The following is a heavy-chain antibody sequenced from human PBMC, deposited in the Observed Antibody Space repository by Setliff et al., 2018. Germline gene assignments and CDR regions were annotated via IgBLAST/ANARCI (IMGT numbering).Heavy chain of an antibody. Sequence: SVKVSCKASGSSFSSYTISWVRQAPGQGLEWMGRFIPMEGRADYAQNFQGRVTIIADKSTSTVYMELSSLRSEDTAVYYCARDDSSGYHTTYFDYWGQGTLVSVSS. J-gene: IGHJ4*02. CDR3: ARDDSSGYHTTYFDY. CDR2: FIPMEGRA. V-gene: IGHV1-69*08. CDR1: GSSFSSYT. D-gene: IGHD3-22*01.